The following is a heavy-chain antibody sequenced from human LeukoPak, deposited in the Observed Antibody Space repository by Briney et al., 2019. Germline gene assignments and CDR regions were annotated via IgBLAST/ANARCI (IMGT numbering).Heavy chain of an antibody. CDR2: INHSGST. CDR3: ARRAKKPGYCSGGSCYSERHFDL. Sequence: SETLSLTCAVYGGSFSGYYWSWIRQPPGKGLEWIGEINHSGSTNYNPSLKNRVTISVDTSKNQFSLKLSSVTAADTAVYYCARRAKKPGYCSGGSCYSERHFDLWGRGTLVTVSS. D-gene: IGHD2-15*01. CDR1: GGSFSGYY. J-gene: IGHJ2*01. V-gene: IGHV4-34*01.